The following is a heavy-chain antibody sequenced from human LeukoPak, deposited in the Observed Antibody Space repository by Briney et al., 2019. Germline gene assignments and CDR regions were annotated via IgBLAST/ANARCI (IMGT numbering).Heavy chain of an antibody. Sequence: GESLKISCKASGYSFTNSWIGWVRQMPGKGLKWMGIIYPGDSDTTYGPSFQGQVTISADKSISTAYLQWSSLKASDTAMYYCARLLRHCSGGSCYFSWFDPWGQGALVTVSS. CDR1: GYSFTNSW. J-gene: IGHJ5*02. CDR3: ARLLRHCSGGSCYFSWFDP. CDR2: IYPGDSDT. V-gene: IGHV5-51*01. D-gene: IGHD2-15*01.